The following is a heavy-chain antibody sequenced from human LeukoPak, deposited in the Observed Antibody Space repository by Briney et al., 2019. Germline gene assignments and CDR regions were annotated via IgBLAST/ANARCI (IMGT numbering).Heavy chain of an antibody. CDR1: GYTFTGHY. CDR3: ARDPTYCSGGSCYGGAFNI. V-gene: IGHV1-2*02. D-gene: IGHD2-15*01. Sequence: ASVKVSCKASGYTFTGHYMHWVRQAPGQGLEWVGWINPNSGGTSYAQKFQGRVTMTRDTSITTAYLELNSLRSDDTAVYYCARDPTYCSGGSCYGGAFNIWGQGTMVTVSS. CDR2: INPNSGGT. J-gene: IGHJ3*02.